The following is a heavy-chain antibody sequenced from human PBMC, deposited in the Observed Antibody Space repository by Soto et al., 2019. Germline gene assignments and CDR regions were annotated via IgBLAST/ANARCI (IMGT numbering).Heavy chain of an antibody. V-gene: IGHV3-74*01. CDR3: ARQGEPPGNWFDP. CDR2: INSDGSST. D-gene: IGHD3-16*01. Sequence: GGSLRLSFAASGFTFSSYWMHWVRQAPGKGLVWVSRINSDGSSTSYADSVKGRFTISRDNAKNTLYLQMNSLRAEDTAVYYCARQGEPPGNWFDPWGQGTLVTVSS. J-gene: IGHJ5*02. CDR1: GFTFSSYW.